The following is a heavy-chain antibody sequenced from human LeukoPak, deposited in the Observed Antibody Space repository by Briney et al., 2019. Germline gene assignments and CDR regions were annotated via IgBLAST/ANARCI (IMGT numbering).Heavy chain of an antibody. D-gene: IGHD4-23*01. J-gene: IGHJ5*02. CDR1: GGSISSSSYY. V-gene: IGHV4-39*07. CDR2: IYYSGST. Sequence: SETLSLTCTVSGGSISSSSYYWGWIRQPPGKGLEWIGSIYYSGSTYYNPSLKSRLTISVDTSKNQFSLKLSSVTAADTAVYYCARDGRPTVALFDPWGQGTLVTVSS. CDR3: ARDGRPTVALFDP.